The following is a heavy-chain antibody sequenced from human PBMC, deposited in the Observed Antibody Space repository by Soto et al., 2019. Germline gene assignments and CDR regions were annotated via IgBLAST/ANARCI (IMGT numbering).Heavy chain of an antibody. CDR2: INAGNGNT. D-gene: IGHD5-18*01. CDR3: ARDRGYSYGIGNDY. CDR1: GYTFTSYA. V-gene: IGHV1-3*01. Sequence: ASVKVSCKASGYTFTSYAMHWVRQAPGQRLEWMGWINAGNGNTKYSQKFQGRVTITRDTSASTAYMELSSLRSEDTAVYYCARDRGYSYGIGNDYWGQGTLVTVSS. J-gene: IGHJ4*02.